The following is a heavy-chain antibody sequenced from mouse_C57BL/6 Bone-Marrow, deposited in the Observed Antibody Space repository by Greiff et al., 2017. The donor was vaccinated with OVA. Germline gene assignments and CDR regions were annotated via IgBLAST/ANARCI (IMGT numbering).Heavy chain of an antibody. D-gene: IGHD2-4*01. J-gene: IGHJ3*01. Sequence: QLQQSGPELVKPGASVKISCKASGYTFTDHYINRVKQRPGQGLEWIGWIFPGSGSTYYNETFKGKATLTVDTSSSPAYMLLSSLTSEDSAVYFCARPDYSWFAYWGQGTLVTVSA. CDR2: IFPGSGST. CDR3: ARPDYSWFAY. CDR1: GYTFTDHY. V-gene: IGHV1-75*01.